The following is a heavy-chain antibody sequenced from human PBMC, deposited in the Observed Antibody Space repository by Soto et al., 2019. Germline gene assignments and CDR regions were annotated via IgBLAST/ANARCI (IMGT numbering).Heavy chain of an antibody. CDR1: GFTFSSYW. CDR3: ARAGPCGGIDY. V-gene: IGHV3-74*01. CDR2: INSDGSST. D-gene: IGHD2-15*01. Sequence: GGSLRLSCAASGFTFSSYWMHWVRQAPGKGLVWVSRINSDGSSTSYADSVKGRVTISRDNAKNTLYLQMNSLRAEDTAVYYCARAGPCGGIDYWGQGTLVTVSS. J-gene: IGHJ4*02.